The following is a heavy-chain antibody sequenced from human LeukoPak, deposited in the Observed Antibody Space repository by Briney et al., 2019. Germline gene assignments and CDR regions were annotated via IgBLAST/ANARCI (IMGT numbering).Heavy chain of an antibody. CDR1: GFTFSSYS. J-gene: IGHJ6*02. CDR3: ARYCSGGSCLYYYGMDV. D-gene: IGHD2-15*01. Sequence: PGGSLRLSCAASGFTFSSYSMNWVRQAPGKGLEWVSSISSSSSYIYYADSVKGRFTISRDNAKNSLYLQMNSLGAEYTAGYSCARYCSGGSCLYYYGMDVWGQGTTVTVSS. V-gene: IGHV3-21*01. CDR2: ISSSSSYI.